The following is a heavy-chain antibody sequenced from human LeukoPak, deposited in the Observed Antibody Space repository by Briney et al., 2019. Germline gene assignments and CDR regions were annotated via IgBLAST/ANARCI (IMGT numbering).Heavy chain of an antibody. V-gene: IGHV3-21*01. CDR1: GFIFTTYS. CDR3: ARVFSGNYYSGFDY. J-gene: IGHJ4*02. D-gene: IGHD3-10*01. CDR2: ISSSSNYI. Sequence: GGSLRLSCAASGFIFTTYSVNWVRQAPGEGLEWVSSISSSSNYISYADSVEGRFTISRDNAKNSLYLQMNSLRAEDTALYYCARVFSGNYYSGFDYWGQGTLVTVSS.